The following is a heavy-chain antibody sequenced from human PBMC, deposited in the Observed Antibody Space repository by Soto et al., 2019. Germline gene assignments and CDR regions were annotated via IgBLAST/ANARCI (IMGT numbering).Heavy chain of an antibody. CDR2: VYYTGST. Sequence: QPQLQESGPGLVRPSETLSLSCSVSGVSINTGPYYWGWIRQPPGKGLEWIGSVYYTGSTDYNPSLESRVTISEDTSKNQFSLTLSSVTAADTAFYYCAGFFTYYHDHSDYDQGVFDIWGQGKMVTVSS. D-gene: IGHD3-22*01. V-gene: IGHV4-39*01. CDR1: GVSINTGPYY. CDR3: AGFFTYYHDHSDYDQGVFDI. J-gene: IGHJ3*02.